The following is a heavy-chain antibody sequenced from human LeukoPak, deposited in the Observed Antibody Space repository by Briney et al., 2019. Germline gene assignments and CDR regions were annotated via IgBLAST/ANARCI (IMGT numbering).Heavy chain of an antibody. Sequence: SVKVSCKASGGTFSSYAISWVRQAPGQGLEWMGGIIPIFGTANYAQKFQGRVTITADKSTSTAYMELRSLRSDDTAVYYCAREGSPFYYYYMDAWGKGTTVTVSS. D-gene: IGHD2-15*01. CDR2: IIPIFGTA. CDR1: GGTFSSYA. J-gene: IGHJ6*03. CDR3: AREGSPFYYYYMDA. V-gene: IGHV1-69*06.